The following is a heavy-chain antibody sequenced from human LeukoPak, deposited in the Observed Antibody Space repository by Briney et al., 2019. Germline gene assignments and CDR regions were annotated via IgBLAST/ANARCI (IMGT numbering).Heavy chain of an antibody. V-gene: IGHV3-23*01. D-gene: IGHD2-15*01. Sequence: GGSLRLSCAASGFIFSNYAMSWVRQAPGKGLEWVSVISGSGGSTYYADSVKGRFTISRDNSKNTLYLQMNSLRVEDTAVYYCARQLGYCSDGNCYFDYWGQGTQVTVSS. CDR1: GFIFSNYA. CDR2: ISGSGGST. J-gene: IGHJ4*02. CDR3: ARQLGYCSDGNCYFDY.